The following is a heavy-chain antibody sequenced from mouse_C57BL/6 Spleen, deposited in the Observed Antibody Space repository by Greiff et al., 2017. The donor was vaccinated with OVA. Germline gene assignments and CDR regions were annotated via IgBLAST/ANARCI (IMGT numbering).Heavy chain of an antibody. Sequence: VQLQQSGAELVKPGASVKMSCKASGYTFTSYWITWVKQRPGQGLEWIGDIYPGSGSTNYNEKFKSKATLTVDTSSSTAYMQLSSLTSEDSAVYYCATYDYDVDYAMDYWGQGTSVTVSS. D-gene: IGHD2-4*01. V-gene: IGHV1-55*01. CDR2: IYPGSGST. J-gene: IGHJ4*01. CDR3: ATYDYDVDYAMDY. CDR1: GYTFTSYW.